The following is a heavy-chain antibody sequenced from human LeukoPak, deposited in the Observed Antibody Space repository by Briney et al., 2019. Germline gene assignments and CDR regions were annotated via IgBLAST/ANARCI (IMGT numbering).Heavy chain of an antibody. J-gene: IGHJ4*02. D-gene: IGHD1-26*01. CDR3: AKPPRGSGSFLIEY. CDR1: GFTFSSCG. Sequence: LPGRSLRLSCAASGFTFSSCGMHWVRQAPGKGLEWVAVIWNDGSYKYYADSVKVRFTISRDNSKNTLYLEMNSLRAEDTAVYYCAKPPRGSGSFLIEYWGQGTLVTVSS. V-gene: IGHV3-33*06. CDR2: IWNDGSYK.